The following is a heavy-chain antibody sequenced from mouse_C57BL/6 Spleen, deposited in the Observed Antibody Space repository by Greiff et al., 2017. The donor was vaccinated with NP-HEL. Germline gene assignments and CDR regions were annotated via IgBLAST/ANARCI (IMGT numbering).Heavy chain of an antibody. Sequence: VKLQESGPELVKPGASVKISCKASGYAFSSSWMNWVKQRPGKGLEWIGRIYPGDGDTNYNGKFKGKATLTADKSSSTAYMQLSSLTSEDSAVYFCARDGGWLPDYYAMDYWGQGTSVTVSS. D-gene: IGHD2-3*01. V-gene: IGHV1-82*01. CDR3: ARDGGWLPDYYAMDY. CDR1: GYAFSSSW. J-gene: IGHJ4*01. CDR2: IYPGDGDT.